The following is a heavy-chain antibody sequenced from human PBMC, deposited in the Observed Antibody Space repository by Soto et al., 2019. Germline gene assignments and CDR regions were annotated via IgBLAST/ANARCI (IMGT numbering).Heavy chain of an antibody. V-gene: IGHV3-30-3*01. J-gene: IGHJ6*02. Sequence: GSLRLSCAASVFTFSSYAMHWVREAPGKGLEWVAVISYDGSNKYYADSVKGRFTISRDNSKNTLYLQMNSLRAEDTAVYYCARWIQGYYYYGMDVWGQGTTVTVSS. D-gene: IGHD5-18*01. CDR2: ISYDGSNK. CDR1: VFTFSSYA. CDR3: ARWIQGYYYYGMDV.